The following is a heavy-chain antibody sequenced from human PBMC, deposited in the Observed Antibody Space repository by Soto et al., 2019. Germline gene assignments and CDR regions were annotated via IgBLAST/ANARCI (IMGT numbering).Heavy chain of an antibody. Sequence: RVSWTAAEGRLRSDAVHGVRKKTVQGLEWVAVISYDGSNTYYADSVKGRFTISSYNSKTTLYLQMNSLRAADPAVYYFARPRVQRWLQLGPLFWGQGPFVTAS. CDR1: EGRLRSDA. D-gene: IGHD5-12*01. CDR2: ISYDGSNT. V-gene: IGHV3-30-3*01. CDR3: ARPRVQRWLQLGPLF. J-gene: IGHJ4*02.